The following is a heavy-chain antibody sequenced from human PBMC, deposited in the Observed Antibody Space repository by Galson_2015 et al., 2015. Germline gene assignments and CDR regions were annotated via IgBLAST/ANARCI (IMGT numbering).Heavy chain of an antibody. CDR2: IYYSGST. Sequence: TLSLTCTVPGGSISSGGYYWSWIRQHPGKGLEWIGYIYYSGSTYYNPSLKSRVTISVDTSKNQFSLKLSSVTAADTAVYYCARDREIDYDFWSGYYLVGSNWFDPWGQGTLVTVSS. V-gene: IGHV4-31*03. CDR3: ARDREIDYDFWSGYYLVGSNWFDP. D-gene: IGHD3-3*01. CDR1: GGSISSGGYY. J-gene: IGHJ5*02.